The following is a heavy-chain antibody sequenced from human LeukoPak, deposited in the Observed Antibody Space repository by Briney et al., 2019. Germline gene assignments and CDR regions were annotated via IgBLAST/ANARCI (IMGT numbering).Heavy chain of an antibody. D-gene: IGHD2-15*01. CDR1: GCSISSYY. CDR2: IYYSGST. J-gene: IGHJ4*02. Sequence: SETLSLTCTVSGCSISSYYWSWIRQPPGKGLEWIGYIYYSGSTNYNPSLKSRVTISVDTSKNQFSLKLSSVTAADTAVYYCARVGSRCSGGSCYAGSWDYWGQGTLVTVSS. CDR3: ARVGSRCSGGSCYAGSWDY. V-gene: IGHV4-59*01.